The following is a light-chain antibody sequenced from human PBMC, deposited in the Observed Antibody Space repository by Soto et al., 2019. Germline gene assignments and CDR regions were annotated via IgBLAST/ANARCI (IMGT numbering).Light chain of an antibody. Sequence: QSVLTQPASVSGSPGQSITISCTGTSSDVGGYNFVSWFQQHPGKAPELMIYDVSNRPSGVSNRFSGSKSGNTASLTISGLQAEDEADYYCNSFTSSSTPYVFGTGTKLTVL. CDR1: SSDVGGYNF. J-gene: IGLJ1*01. CDR3: NSFTSSSTPYV. V-gene: IGLV2-14*01. CDR2: DVS.